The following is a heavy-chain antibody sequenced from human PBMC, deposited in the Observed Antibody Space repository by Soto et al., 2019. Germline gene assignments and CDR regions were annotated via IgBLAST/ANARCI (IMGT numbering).Heavy chain of an antibody. Sequence: GESLKISCKASGYDFTGYWIGWVRQMPGKGVEWMGIIYPGDSKTRYTPSLQGQVTISADKSIRTVYLQWSSLQASDTAMYYCARQAQKIATKIDYWGQGNLVTVSS. V-gene: IGHV5-51*01. CDR3: ARQAQKIATKIDY. CDR1: GYDFTGYW. CDR2: IYPGDSKT. J-gene: IGHJ4*02.